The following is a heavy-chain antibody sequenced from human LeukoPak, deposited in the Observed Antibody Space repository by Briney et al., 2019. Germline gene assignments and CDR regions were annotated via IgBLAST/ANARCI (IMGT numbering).Heavy chain of an antibody. V-gene: IGHV3-48*03. CDR3: ARDLTGYGWTTVTTVDY. J-gene: IGHJ4*02. CDR2: INSGGSAI. D-gene: IGHD4-17*01. CDR1: GFTFNSYE. Sequence: GGSLRLSCAASGFTFNSYEMNWVRQAPGKGLEWVSCINSGGSAIYYADSVKGRFTISRDNAKNSLYLQMNSLRAEDTAVYYCARDLTGYGWTTVTTVDYWGQGTLVTVSS.